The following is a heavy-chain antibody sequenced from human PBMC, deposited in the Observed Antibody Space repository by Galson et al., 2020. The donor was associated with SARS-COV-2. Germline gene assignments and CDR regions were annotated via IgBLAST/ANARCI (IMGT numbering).Heavy chain of an antibody. CDR1: GGSIVSSNHY. Sequence: SESLSLTCTVSGGSIVSSNHYWVWIRQPPGKGLEWVGTVNFRGSTFYNPSLSGRVTIFVDTSKNQFSMKLTSVTAADTAVYFCARRDSSGYYQQRDYLDYWGQGALVSVSS. J-gene: IGHJ4*02. V-gene: IGHV4-39*01. CDR2: VNFRGST. D-gene: IGHD3-22*01. CDR3: ARRDSSGYYQQRDYLDY.